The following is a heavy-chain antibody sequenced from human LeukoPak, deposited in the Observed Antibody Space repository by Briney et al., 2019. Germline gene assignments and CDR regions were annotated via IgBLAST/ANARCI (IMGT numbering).Heavy chain of an antibody. Sequence: GGSLRLSCAASGFSFINAWMTWVRQAPGKGLEWVGRIKSKTDGGTTDYAAPVKGRFTISRDDSKNTLYLQMNSLKTEDTAVYYCTTGITYSGSYYGRFDYWGQGTLVTVSS. D-gene: IGHD1-26*01. CDR2: IKSKTDGGTT. CDR3: TTGITYSGSYYGRFDY. V-gene: IGHV3-15*01. CDR1: GFSFINAW. J-gene: IGHJ4*02.